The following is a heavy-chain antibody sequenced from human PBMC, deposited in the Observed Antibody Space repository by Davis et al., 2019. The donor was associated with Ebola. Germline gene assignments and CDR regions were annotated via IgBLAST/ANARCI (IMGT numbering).Heavy chain of an antibody. V-gene: IGHV3-30-3*01. CDR1: GFTFSNYA. Sequence: PGGSLRLSCAASGFTFSNYAMHWVRQAPGKGLEWVAVISYDGSNKYYADSVKGRFTISRDNSKNTLYLQMNSLRAEDTAVYYCARRTPPDYWGQGTLVTVSS. J-gene: IGHJ4*02. CDR2: ISYDGSNK. CDR3: ARRTPPDY.